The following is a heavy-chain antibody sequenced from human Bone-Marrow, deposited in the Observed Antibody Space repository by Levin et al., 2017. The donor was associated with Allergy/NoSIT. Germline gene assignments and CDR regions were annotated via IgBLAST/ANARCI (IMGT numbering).Heavy chain of an antibody. CDR3: ARGRNDYTNLYFYYSLDV. CDR2: ITSISSDF. Sequence: PGGSLRLSCAASGFTFSGHSIHWVRQAPGKGLEWVSSITSISSDFFYADSVKGRFTISRDNAKNSLFLQMNSLTAEDTAIYYCARGRNDYTNLYFYYSLDVWGQGTTVTVSS. D-gene: IGHD5-24*01. J-gene: IGHJ6*02. CDR1: GFTFSGHS. V-gene: IGHV3-21*01.